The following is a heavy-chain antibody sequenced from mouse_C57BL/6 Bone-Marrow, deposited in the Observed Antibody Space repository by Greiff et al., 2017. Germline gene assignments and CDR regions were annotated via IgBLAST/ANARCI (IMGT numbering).Heavy chain of an antibody. CDR2: IYPGNSDT. Sequence: EVQLQQSGTVLARPGASVKMSCKTSGYTFTSYWMHWVKQRPGQGLEWIGAIYPGNSDTSYNQKFKGKAKLTAVTSASTAYMELSSLTNEDSAVYYRTRGVCDGYYRYWGQGTTLTVSS. CDR3: TRGVCDGYYRY. J-gene: IGHJ2*01. V-gene: IGHV1-5*01. D-gene: IGHD2-3*01. CDR1: GYTFTSYW.